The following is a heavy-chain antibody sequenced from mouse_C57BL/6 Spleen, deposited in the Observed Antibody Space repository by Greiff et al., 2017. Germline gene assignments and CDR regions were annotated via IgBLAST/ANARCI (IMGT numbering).Heavy chain of an antibody. D-gene: IGHD2-5*01. CDR1: GYTFTGYW. Sequence: VQLKQSGAELMKPGASVKLSCKATGYTFTGYWIEWVKQRPGHGLEWIGWIDPENGDTEYASKFQGKATITADTSSNTAYLQLSSLTSEDTAVYYCTTSYYSNYGYFDVWGTGTTVTVSS. CDR3: TTSYYSNYGYFDV. V-gene: IGHV14-4*01. J-gene: IGHJ1*03. CDR2: IDPENGDT.